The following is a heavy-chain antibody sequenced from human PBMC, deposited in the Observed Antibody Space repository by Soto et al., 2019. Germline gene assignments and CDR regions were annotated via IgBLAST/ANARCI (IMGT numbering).Heavy chain of an antibody. D-gene: IGHD3-3*01. CDR2: IKQDGSEK. J-gene: IGHJ4*02. CDR3: AKDGDSYYNFWSDYSPFDY. CDR1: GFTFSSYW. V-gene: IGHV3-7*04. Sequence: EVQLVESGGGLVQPGGSLRLSCAASGFTFSSYWMSWVRQAPGKGLEWVANIKQDGSEKYYADSVKGRFTISRDNSKNTLYLQMNSLRAEDTAVYYCAKDGDSYYNFWSDYSPFDYWGQGTLVTVSS.